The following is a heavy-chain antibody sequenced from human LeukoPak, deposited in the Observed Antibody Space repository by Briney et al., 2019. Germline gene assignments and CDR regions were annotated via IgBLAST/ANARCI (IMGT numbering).Heavy chain of an antibody. CDR2: IIPIFGTA. J-gene: IGHJ4*02. D-gene: IGHD5-12*01. CDR3: ARSARSYSGYDFPAY. V-gene: IGHV1-69*05. Sequence: SVMVSCKASGGTFSSYAISWVRQAPGQGLEWMGGIIPIFGTANYAQKFQGRVTITTDESTSTAYMELSSLRSEDTAVYYCARSARSYSGYDFPAYWGQGTLVTVSS. CDR1: GGTFSSYA.